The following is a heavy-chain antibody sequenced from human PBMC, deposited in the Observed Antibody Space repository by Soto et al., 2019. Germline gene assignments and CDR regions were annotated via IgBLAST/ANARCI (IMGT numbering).Heavy chain of an antibody. Sequence: ASVKVSCKASGYTFTGNYTHWVRQAPGQPLEWLGWISLYSDGTNYAQKFQGRVSMTTDTSTTTAYMELRSLRSDDTAVYYCARVVPGAEAWFGPWGQGTLVTVSS. V-gene: IGHV1-2*02. CDR2: ISLYSDGT. D-gene: IGHD2-2*01. J-gene: IGHJ5*02. CDR1: GYTFTGNY. CDR3: ARVVPGAEAWFGP.